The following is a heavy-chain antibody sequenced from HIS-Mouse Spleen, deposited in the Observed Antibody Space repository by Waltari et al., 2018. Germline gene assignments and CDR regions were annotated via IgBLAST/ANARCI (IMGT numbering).Heavy chain of an antibody. Sequence: QLQLQESGPGLVKPSDTLSLTCTVSGGSISSSSYYWGWIRQPQGKGLEWIGSIYYSGSTYYNPSLKSRVTISVDTSKNQFSLKLSSVTAADTAVYYCAREIPYSSSWYDWYFDLWGRGTLVTVSS. V-gene: IGHV4-39*07. CDR3: AREIPYSSSWYDWYFDL. J-gene: IGHJ2*01. CDR1: GGSISSSSYY. D-gene: IGHD6-13*01. CDR2: IYYSGST.